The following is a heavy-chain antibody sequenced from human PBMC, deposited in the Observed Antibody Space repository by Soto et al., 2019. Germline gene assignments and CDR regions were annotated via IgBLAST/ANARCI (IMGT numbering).Heavy chain of an antibody. CDR1: GGSISSSSYC. CDR2: IYYSGST. Sequence: PSETLSLTCTVSGGSISSSSYCWGWIRQPPGKGLEWIGSIYYSGSTYYNPSLKSRVTISVDTSKNQFSLNLTSVTAADTAVYYCARQGGSYLLRYYLDYWGQGTLVTVSS. J-gene: IGHJ4*02. D-gene: IGHD1-26*01. V-gene: IGHV4-39*01. CDR3: ARQGGSYLLRYYLDY.